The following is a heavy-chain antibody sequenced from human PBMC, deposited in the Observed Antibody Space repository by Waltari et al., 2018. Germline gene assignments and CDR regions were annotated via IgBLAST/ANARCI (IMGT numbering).Heavy chain of an antibody. Sequence: QFQLVQSGAEVKKPGASVKVSCEASGFTFRNYYVHWVRQAPGQGLQWMALFRPSGACRRYAEKFQGRFTLTRHTSTRTVYMCLSSLRSEDTAVYYCATFVSGSFTFPDYWGQGTLVTVSS. CDR3: ATFVSGSFTFPDY. CDR1: GFTFRNYY. CDR2: FRPSGACR. D-gene: IGHD3-16*01. V-gene: IGHV1-46*03. J-gene: IGHJ4*02.